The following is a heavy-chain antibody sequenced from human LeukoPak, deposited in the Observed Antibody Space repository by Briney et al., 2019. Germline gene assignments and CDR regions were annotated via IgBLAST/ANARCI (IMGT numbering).Heavy chain of an antibody. V-gene: IGHV3-48*01. CDR3: ARDGLGYCSSTICRPFDY. CDR1: GFTFSSYS. D-gene: IGHD2-2*01. J-gene: IGHJ4*02. Sequence: GGSLRLSCAASGFTFSSYSMNWVRQAPGKGLEWVSYISSSSSTIYYADSVKGRFTISRDNAKNSLYLQMNSLRAEDTAVDYYARDGLGYCSSTICRPFDYWGQGTLVTVSS. CDR2: ISSSSSTI.